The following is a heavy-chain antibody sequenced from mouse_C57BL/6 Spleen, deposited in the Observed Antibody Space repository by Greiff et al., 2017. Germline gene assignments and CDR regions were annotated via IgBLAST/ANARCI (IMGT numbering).Heavy chain of an antibody. CDR1: GFTFSSYA. CDR3: ARDRILYGSSYVWYFDV. Sequence: EVQRVESGGGLVKPGGSLKLSCAASGFTFSSYAMSWVRQTPEKRLEWVATISDGGSYTYYPDNVKGRFTISRDNAKNNLYLQMGHLKSEDTAMYYCARDRILYGSSYVWYFDVWGTGTTVTVSS. CDR2: ISDGGSYT. D-gene: IGHD1-1*01. V-gene: IGHV5-4*01. J-gene: IGHJ1*03.